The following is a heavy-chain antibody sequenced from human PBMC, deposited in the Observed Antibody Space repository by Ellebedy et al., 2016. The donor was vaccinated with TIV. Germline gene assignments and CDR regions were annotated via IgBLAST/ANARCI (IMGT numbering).Heavy chain of an antibody. Sequence: GGSLRLSCAASGFSFSTYWMFWVRQAPEKGLVWVSRINTDGTITDYADSVKGRFTISRDNAKNTLYLQMNSLRADDTAVYYCARDYWGYWGQGTLVTVSS. CDR3: ARDYWGY. D-gene: IGHD3-16*01. CDR1: GFSFSTYW. CDR2: INTDGTIT. V-gene: IGHV3-74*01. J-gene: IGHJ4*02.